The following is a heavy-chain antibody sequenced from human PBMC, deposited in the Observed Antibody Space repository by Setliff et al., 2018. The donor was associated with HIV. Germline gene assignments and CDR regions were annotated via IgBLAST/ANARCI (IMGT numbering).Heavy chain of an antibody. D-gene: IGHD3-16*01. V-gene: IGHV4-61*09. CDR2: IHTSGST. J-gene: IGHJ5*02. CDR3: ARRTFGSGRIDP. CDR1: SDSINSGSYY. Sequence: TLSLTCSVSSDSINSGSYYWSWIRLPAGKGLEWIGQIHTSGSTNYNPSLKSRLTISIDTSKNQFSLKLNSVTATDTAGYYCARRTFGSGRIDPWGQGTLVTVSS.